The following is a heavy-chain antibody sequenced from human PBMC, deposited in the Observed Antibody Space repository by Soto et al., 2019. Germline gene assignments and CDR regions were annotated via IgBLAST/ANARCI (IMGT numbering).Heavy chain of an antibody. D-gene: IGHD3-3*01. CDR3: ARLYDFWSGPREFDP. J-gene: IGHJ5*02. Sequence: HLQLQESGPGLVKPSETLSVTCTVSGGSISSTTYYWAWIRQPPGKGLEWIGSIYYSGTTYYNPSLKSRVTISVDTSENQFSLNLNSVTAADTAVYYCARLYDFWSGPREFDPWGQGTLVTVSS. CDR1: GGSISSTTYY. CDR2: IYYSGTT. V-gene: IGHV4-39*01.